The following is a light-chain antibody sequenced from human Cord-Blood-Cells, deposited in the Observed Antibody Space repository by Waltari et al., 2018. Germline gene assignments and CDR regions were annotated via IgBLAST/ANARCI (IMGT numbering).Light chain of an antibody. J-gene: IGKJ2*01. CDR1: QRVSSY. CDR3: QQRSNWPPYT. Sequence: EIVLKQSPATLSLSQGVRATLSCRASQRVSSYLAWYQQQPGQAPRLLIYDASNRATGIPARFRGSGSGTDFTLTISSLEPEDFAVYYCQQRSNWPPYTFGQGTELEIK. CDR2: DAS. V-gene: IGKV3-11*01.